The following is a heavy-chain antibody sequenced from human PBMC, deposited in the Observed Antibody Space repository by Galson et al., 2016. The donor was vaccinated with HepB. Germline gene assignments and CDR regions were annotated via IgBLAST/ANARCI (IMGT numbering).Heavy chain of an antibody. D-gene: IGHD1-20*01. CDR1: GFTFSSHA. V-gene: IGHV3-23*01. CDR3: ARSQSHISGIAEYYFNF. Sequence: SLRLSCAASGFTFSSHAMTWVRQAPGKGLEWVSSISGGGGGSYYAHSVQGRFTISRDKSKDTLYLQMNSLRPEDTALYFCARSQSHISGIAEYYFNFWGQGTLVTVSS. CDR2: ISGGGGGS. J-gene: IGHJ4*02.